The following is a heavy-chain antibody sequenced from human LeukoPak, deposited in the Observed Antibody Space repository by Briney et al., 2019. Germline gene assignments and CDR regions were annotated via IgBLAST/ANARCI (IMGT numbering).Heavy chain of an antibody. D-gene: IGHD3-3*01. CDR3: ARDLSSYYDFWSGPGKTYYFDY. CDR2: ISSSSSYI. J-gene: IGHJ4*02. CDR1: GFTFSSYS. Sequence: GGSLRLSCAASGFTFSSYSMNWVRQAPGKGLEWVSSISSSSSYIYYADSVKGRFTISRDNAKNSLYLQMNSLRAEDTAVYYCARDLSSYYDFWSGPGKTYYFDYRGQGTLVTVSS. V-gene: IGHV3-21*01.